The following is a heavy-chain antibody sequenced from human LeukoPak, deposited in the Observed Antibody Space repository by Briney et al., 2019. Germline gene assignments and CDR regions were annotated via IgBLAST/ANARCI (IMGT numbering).Heavy chain of an antibody. CDR2: ISGSGDYT. CDR1: GFTFSNYA. Sequence: GGSLRLSCAASGFTFSNYAVSWVRQAPGRGLEWVSAISGSGDYTNYADSVKGRFTISRDNSKNTLYLQMNSLRAEDTAVYYCAKDRASGSGSYSYRGFDYWGQGTLVTVSS. V-gene: IGHV3-23*01. J-gene: IGHJ4*02. CDR3: AKDRASGSGSYSYRGFDY. D-gene: IGHD6-19*01.